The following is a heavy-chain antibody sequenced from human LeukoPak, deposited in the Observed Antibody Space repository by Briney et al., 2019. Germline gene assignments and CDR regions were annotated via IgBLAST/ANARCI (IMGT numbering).Heavy chain of an antibody. D-gene: IGHD1-26*01. J-gene: IGHJ3*02. Sequence: PSETLSLTCAVPRASTNGYYWSWIRQTPRKGLEWMGYVSHTGPTTNNPSLKSRVTITVHTSKSQFSLKMTSVTAADTAVYYCARDRSGSDYPFDIWGPGTMVTVS. CDR2: VSHTGPT. CDR3: ARDRSGSDYPFDI. CDR1: RASTNGYY. V-gene: IGHV4-59*01.